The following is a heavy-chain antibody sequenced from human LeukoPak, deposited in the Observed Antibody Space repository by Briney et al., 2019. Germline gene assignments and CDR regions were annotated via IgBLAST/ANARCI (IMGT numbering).Heavy chain of an antibody. D-gene: IGHD3-22*01. J-gene: IGHJ4*02. Sequence: SGGSLGLSCAASGFTFSSYAMSWVRQAPGKGLEWVSAISGSGGSTYYADSVKGRFTISRDNSKNTLYLQMNSLRAEDTAVYYCATHPYDSSGYYYVWGQGTLVTVSS. V-gene: IGHV3-23*01. CDR1: GFTFSSYA. CDR2: ISGSGGST. CDR3: ATHPYDSSGYYYV.